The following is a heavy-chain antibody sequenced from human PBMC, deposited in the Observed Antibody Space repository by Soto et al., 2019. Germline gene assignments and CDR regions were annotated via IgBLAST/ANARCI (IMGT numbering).Heavy chain of an antibody. J-gene: IGHJ3*02. D-gene: IGHD1-26*01. CDR2: ISYAGSNE. Sequence: QVQLVESGASVVQPGRSLRLSCAASVFTFSSYGMHWVRQAPGKGLEWVAVISYAGSNEYYADSVKGRFTISRDNSKNTLYLQMNSLKPEDTAVYYCAKDVTVGAIIGAFDIWGQGTMVTVSS. V-gene: IGHV3-30*18. CDR1: VFTFSSYG. CDR3: AKDVTVGAIIGAFDI.